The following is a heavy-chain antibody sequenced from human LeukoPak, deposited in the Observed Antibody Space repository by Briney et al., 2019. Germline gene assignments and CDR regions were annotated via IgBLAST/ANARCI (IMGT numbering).Heavy chain of an antibody. V-gene: IGHV3-7*05. D-gene: IGHD5-24*01. J-gene: IGHJ5*02. CDR3: ARASDPWLQLT. CDR1: GVTFRKYW. CDR2: IKGDGSEK. Sequence: PGGSLRLSCAASGVTFRKYWIIWVRQAPGKGLEWLGNIKGDGSEKRYADSVRGRFTISRDNAQTSLYLQMNSLRAEDTAVYYCARASDPWLQLTWGQGTLVTVSS.